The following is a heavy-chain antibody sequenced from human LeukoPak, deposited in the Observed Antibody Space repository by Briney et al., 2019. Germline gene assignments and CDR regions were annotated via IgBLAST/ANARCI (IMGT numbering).Heavy chain of an antibody. V-gene: IGHV1-46*01. CDR3: AREPRGYDILTGNYYYGMDV. CDR1: GYTFTSYY. CDR2: LNPSGGST. J-gene: IGHJ6*02. D-gene: IGHD3-9*01. Sequence: SVTVSCTASGYTFTSYYMHWVRPAPGQGLEWMGILNPSGGSTSYAQKFQGRGTMTRDTSTSTVYMELSSLRSEDTAVYYCAREPRGYDILTGNYYYGMDVWGQGTTVTVSS.